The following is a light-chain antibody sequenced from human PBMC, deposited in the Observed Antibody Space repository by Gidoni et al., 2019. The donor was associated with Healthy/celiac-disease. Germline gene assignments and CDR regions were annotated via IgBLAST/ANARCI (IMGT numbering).Light chain of an antibody. V-gene: IGKV1-39*01. CDR2: AAS. CDR3: QQSYSNPPLT. J-gene: IGKJ4*01. Sequence: DIQMTQSPSSLSASVGDRVTITCRASQSISTYLNWYQQKPGKAPKLLIYAASSLQSGVPSRFRGRGCGTDFTINIRSLQPEDFATYYCQQSYSNPPLTFGGGTKVEIK. CDR1: QSISTY.